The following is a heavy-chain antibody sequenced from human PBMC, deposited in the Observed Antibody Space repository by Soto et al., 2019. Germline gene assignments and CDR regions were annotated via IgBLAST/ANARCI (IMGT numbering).Heavy chain of an antibody. CDR3: AKEGPITNWYFDY. V-gene: IGHV3-30*18. J-gene: IGHJ4*02. CDR2: ISYDGNVA. Sequence: QVQLVESGGGVVQPGRSLRLSCAASGFTFSNYGMHWVRQAPGKGLEWVIVISYDGNVAYYADSVKGRFTISRDNSKNRLYLQMNSLRTDDTAMYYCAKEGPITNWYFDYWGQGTLVTVSS. CDR1: GFTFSNYG. D-gene: IGHD1-1*01.